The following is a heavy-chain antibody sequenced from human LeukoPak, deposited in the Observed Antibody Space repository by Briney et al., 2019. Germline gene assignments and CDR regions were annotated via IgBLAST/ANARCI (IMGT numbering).Heavy chain of an antibody. CDR2: IYPGDSDT. CDR3: ARLIHDSSGYYYYYYGMDV. CDR1: GYSFTSYW. Sequence: GESLKISCKGSGYSFTSYWIGWVRQVPGKGLEWMGIIYPGDSDTRYSPSFQGQVTISADKSISTAYLQWSSLKASDTAMYYCARLIHDSSGYYYYYYGMDVWGQGTTVTVSS. D-gene: IGHD3-22*01. J-gene: IGHJ6*02. V-gene: IGHV5-51*01.